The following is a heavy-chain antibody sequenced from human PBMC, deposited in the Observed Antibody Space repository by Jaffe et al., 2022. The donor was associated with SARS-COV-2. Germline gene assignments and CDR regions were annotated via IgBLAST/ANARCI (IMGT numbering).Heavy chain of an antibody. Sequence: EVQLVESGGGLVKPGGSLRLSCAASGFTFSNAWMSWVRQAPGKGLEWVGRIKSKTDGGTTDYAAPVKGRFTISRDDSKNTLYLQMNSLKTEDTAVYYCTTAIIVVVTASHDAFDIWGQGTMVTVSS. CDR2: IKSKTDGGTT. V-gene: IGHV3-15*01. CDR3: TTAIIVVVTASHDAFDI. CDR1: GFTFSNAW. J-gene: IGHJ3*02. D-gene: IGHD2-21*02.